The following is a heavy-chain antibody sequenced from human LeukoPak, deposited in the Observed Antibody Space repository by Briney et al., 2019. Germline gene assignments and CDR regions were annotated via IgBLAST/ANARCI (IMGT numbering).Heavy chain of an antibody. V-gene: IGHV1-18*01. J-gene: IGHJ4*02. CDR1: GYTVTNYG. CDR2: INAKKGNT. CDR3: ARDSQWPN. D-gene: IGHD6-19*01. Sequence: GASVKVSGKASGYTVTNYGINWVRQAPGQGLEWMGWINAKKGNTNYAQKLQGRVTLTTDTSTSTAYMELRSLTSDDTALYYCARDSQWPNWGQGTLVTVSS.